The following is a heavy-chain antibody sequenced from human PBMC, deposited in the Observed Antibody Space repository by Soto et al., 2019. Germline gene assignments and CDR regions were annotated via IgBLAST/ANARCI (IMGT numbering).Heavy chain of an antibody. CDR1: GGSISSSSYY. V-gene: IGHV4-39*01. CDR2: IYYSGST. CDR3: ARQELTMIVVVIPGAFDI. D-gene: IGHD3-22*01. Sequence: QLQLQESGPGLVKPSETLSLTCTVSGGSISSSSYYSGWIRQPPGKGLEWIASIYYSGSTYYNPSLKSRVTISVDTSKNQFSLKLSSVTAADTAVYYCARQELTMIVVVIPGAFDIWGQGTMVTVSS. J-gene: IGHJ3*02.